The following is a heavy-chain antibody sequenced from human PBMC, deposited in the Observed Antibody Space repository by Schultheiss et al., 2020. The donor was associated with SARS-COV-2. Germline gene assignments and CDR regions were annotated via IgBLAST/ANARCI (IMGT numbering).Heavy chain of an antibody. D-gene: IGHD6-13*01. J-gene: IGHJ3*02. Sequence: KISCKASGGTFSSYAISWVRQAPGQGLEWMGGIIPIFGTANYAQKFQGRVTITADKSTSTAYMELSSLRSEDTAVYYCARIRPNEDSSRKAGAFDIWGQGTMVTVSS. CDR3: ARIRPNEDSSRKAGAFDI. CDR2: IIPIFGTA. CDR1: GGTFSSYA. V-gene: IGHV1-69*06.